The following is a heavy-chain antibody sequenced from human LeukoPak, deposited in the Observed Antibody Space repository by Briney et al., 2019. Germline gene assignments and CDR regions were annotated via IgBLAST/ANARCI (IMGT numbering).Heavy chain of an antibody. Sequence: PGGSLRLSCAASGFTFSNAWMSWVRQAPGKGLEWVGRIKSKTDGGTTEYAAPVKGRFTISRDDSKNTLYLQMNSLKTEDTAVYYCTTDGVAGRSDYYYYMDVWGKGTTVTVSS. CDR2: IKSKTDGGTT. D-gene: IGHD6-19*01. CDR3: TTDGVAGRSDYYYYMDV. V-gene: IGHV3-15*01. CDR1: GFTFSNAW. J-gene: IGHJ6*03.